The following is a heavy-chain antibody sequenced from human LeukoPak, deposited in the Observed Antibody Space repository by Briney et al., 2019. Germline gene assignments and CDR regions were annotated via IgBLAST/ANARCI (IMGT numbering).Heavy chain of an antibody. CDR3: AKAATGTRNAFDI. CDR2: VNSDGSST. V-gene: IGHV3-74*01. CDR1: GFSLSSYW. Sequence: GGSPRLSCAASGFSLSSYWMHWVRQAPGKGLVWVSRVNSDGSSTNYADSVKGRFTISRDNAKNTLYLQMNSLRAEDTAVYYCAKAATGTRNAFDIWGQGTMVTVSS. J-gene: IGHJ3*02. D-gene: IGHD6-13*01.